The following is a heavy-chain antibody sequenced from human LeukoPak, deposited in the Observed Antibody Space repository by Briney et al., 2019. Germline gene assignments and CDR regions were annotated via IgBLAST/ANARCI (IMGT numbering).Heavy chain of an antibody. CDR3: AKSIAVAFYS. Sequence: PGGSLRLSCAASGFTFSSFAMSWVRQAPGKVLDWVSSISGSGAGTYYADSVKGRFTISRDNSKNTLYLQMNSLRAEDTAVYYCAKSIAVAFYSWGQGTLVTVSS. J-gene: IGHJ4*02. D-gene: IGHD6-19*01. CDR1: GFTFSSFA. V-gene: IGHV3-23*01. CDR2: ISGSGAGT.